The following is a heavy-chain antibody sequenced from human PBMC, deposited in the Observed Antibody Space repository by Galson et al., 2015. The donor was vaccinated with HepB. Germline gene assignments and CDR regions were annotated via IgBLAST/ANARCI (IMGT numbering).Heavy chain of an antibody. J-gene: IGHJ1*01. D-gene: IGHD3-16*01. V-gene: IGHV3-23*01. CDR1: GFTFSSYG. Sequence: SLRLSCAASGFTFSSYGMSWVRQAPGKGLEWVSVISGGGGSTQYADSVKGRFTISRDNSKNTLYLQMNSLRVEDTAVYYCAKDRVGALSIQYFQHWGQGTLVTVSS. CDR2: ISGGGGST. CDR3: AKDRVGALSIQYFQH.